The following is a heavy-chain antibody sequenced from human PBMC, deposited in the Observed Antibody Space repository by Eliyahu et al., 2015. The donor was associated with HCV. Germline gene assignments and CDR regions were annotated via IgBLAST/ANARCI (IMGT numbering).Heavy chain of an antibody. Sequence: QVQLQQWGAGLLKPSETLSLTCAVYGGSFSGNYWSWIRQPPGKGLEWIGEINHSGSTSYNSSLKSRVTISIDTSKNQFSLTLSSVTAADTAVYYCARHRADYTDSWYLGDWGQGTLVTVAS. CDR2: INHSGST. J-gene: IGHJ4*02. V-gene: IGHV4-34*01. CDR1: GGSFSGNY. CDR3: ARHRADYTDSWYLGD. D-gene: IGHD6-13*01.